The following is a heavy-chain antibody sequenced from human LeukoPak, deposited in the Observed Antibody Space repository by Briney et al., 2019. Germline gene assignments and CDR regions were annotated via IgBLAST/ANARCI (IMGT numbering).Heavy chain of an antibody. V-gene: IGHV3-33*01. D-gene: IGHD2-15*01. Sequence: PGGSLRLSCAASGFTFSSYGMHWVRQAPGKGLEWVAVIWYDGSNKYYADSAKGRFTISRDNSKNTLYLQMNSLRAEDTAVYYCVGSGGRGQNWFDPWGQGTLVTVSS. CDR2: IWYDGSNK. J-gene: IGHJ5*02. CDR1: GFTFSSYG. CDR3: VGSGGRGQNWFDP.